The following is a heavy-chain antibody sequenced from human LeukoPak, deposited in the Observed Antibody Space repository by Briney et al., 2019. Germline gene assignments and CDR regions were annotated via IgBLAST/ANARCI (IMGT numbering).Heavy chain of an antibody. J-gene: IGHJ4*02. D-gene: IGHD5-24*01. CDR3: AREADGYKIARGFDY. Sequence: GGSLRLSCAASGFTFSSYSMNWVRQAPGKGLEWVSSISSSSSYIYYADSVKGRFTISRDNAKNSLYLQMNSLRAEDTAVYYCAREADGYKIARGFDYWGQGTLVTVSS. CDR2: ISSSSSYI. V-gene: IGHV3-21*01. CDR1: GFTFSSYS.